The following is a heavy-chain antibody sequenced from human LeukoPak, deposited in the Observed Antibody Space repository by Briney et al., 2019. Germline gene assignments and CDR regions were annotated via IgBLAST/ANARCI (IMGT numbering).Heavy chain of an antibody. Sequence: PGGSLRLSCAASGFTFSSYWMSWVRQAPGKGLEWVANIKQDGSEKYYVDSVKGRFTISRDNAKNSLYLQMNSLRAEDTAVYYCARDLYYDSSGYYSGDDAFDIWGQGTMVTVSS. CDR3: ARDLYYDSSGYYSGDDAFDI. CDR1: GFTFSSYW. V-gene: IGHV3-7*01. D-gene: IGHD3-22*01. CDR2: IKQDGSEK. J-gene: IGHJ3*02.